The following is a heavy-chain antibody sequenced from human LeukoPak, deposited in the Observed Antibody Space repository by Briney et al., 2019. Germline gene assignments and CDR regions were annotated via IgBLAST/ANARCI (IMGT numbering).Heavy chain of an antibody. CDR2: ISAYNGNT. D-gene: IGHD2-2*01. CDR1: GYTFTSYG. J-gene: IGHJ6*03. CDR3: ARYFVVVPGAELYYYYYMDV. V-gene: IGHV1-18*01. Sequence: ASVKVSCKASGYTFTSYGISWVRQAPGQGLEWMGWISAYNGNTNYAQKLQGRVTLTTDTSTSTAYMELRSLRSDDTAVYYCARYFVVVPGAELYYYYYMDVWGKGTTVTVSS.